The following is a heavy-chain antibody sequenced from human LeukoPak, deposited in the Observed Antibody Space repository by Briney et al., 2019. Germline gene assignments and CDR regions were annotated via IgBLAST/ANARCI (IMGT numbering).Heavy chain of an antibody. CDR3: ARGRGFGTYYYYGMDV. CDR2: MNPNSGNT. V-gene: IGHV1-8*01. J-gene: IGHJ6*02. Sequence: ASVKVSCKASGYTFTSYDINWVRQATGQGLEWMGWMNPNSGNTGYAQKFQGRVTMTRNTSISTAYMELSSLRSEDTAVYYCARGRGFGTYYYYGMDVWGQGTTVTVSS. D-gene: IGHD1-1*01. CDR1: GYTFTSYD.